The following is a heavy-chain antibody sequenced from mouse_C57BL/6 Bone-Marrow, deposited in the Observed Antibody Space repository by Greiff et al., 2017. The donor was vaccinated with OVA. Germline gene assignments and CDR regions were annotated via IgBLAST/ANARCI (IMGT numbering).Heavy chain of an antibody. V-gene: IGHV1-80*01. CDR2: IYPGDGDT. CDR1: GYAFSSYW. CDR3: ARYDDYLPFDY. Sequence: QVQLKESGAELVKPGASVKISCKASGYAFSSYWMNWVKQRPGKGLEWIGQIYPGDGDTNYKGKFKGKATLTADKSSSTAYMQLSSLTSEDSAVYFCARYDDYLPFDYWGQGTTLTVSS. J-gene: IGHJ2*01. D-gene: IGHD2-3*01.